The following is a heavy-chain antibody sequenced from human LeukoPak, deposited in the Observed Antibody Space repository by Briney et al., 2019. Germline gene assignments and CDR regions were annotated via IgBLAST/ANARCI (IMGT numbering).Heavy chain of an antibody. Sequence: SETLSLTCTVSGGSATSSDYYWGWIRQPPGMGLEWIGTIYYSGITYYNPSLNGRLTISVDTYNNRLSLRPSSVTAADTAVYYCARHPSSTTAFDIWGQGTLVTVSS. CDR2: IYYSGIT. D-gene: IGHD1-14*01. CDR3: ARHPSSTTAFDI. J-gene: IGHJ3*02. CDR1: GGSATSSDYY. V-gene: IGHV4-39*01.